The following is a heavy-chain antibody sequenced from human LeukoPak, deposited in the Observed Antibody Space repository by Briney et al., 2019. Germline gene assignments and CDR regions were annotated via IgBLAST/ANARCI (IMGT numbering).Heavy chain of an antibody. Sequence: PSETLSLTCAVSGYSIGSGYYWGWIRQPPGKGPEWIGSIYHSGSTYYNPSLKSRVTISVDTSKNQFSLKLSSVTAADTAVYYCARRGYYYDSSGYYHDAFDIWGQGTMVTVSS. CDR1: GYSIGSGYY. D-gene: IGHD3-22*01. CDR2: IYHSGST. V-gene: IGHV4-38-2*01. J-gene: IGHJ3*02. CDR3: ARRGYYYDSSGYYHDAFDI.